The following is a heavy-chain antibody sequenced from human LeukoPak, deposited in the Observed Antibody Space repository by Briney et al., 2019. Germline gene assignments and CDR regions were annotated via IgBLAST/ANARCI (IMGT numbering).Heavy chain of an antibody. J-gene: IGHJ6*03. CDR3: ASHTGPAAMKGAGYYYMDV. CDR1: GFTFTSSA. V-gene: IGHV1-58*02. D-gene: IGHD2-2*01. Sequence: GASVKVSCKASGFTFTSSAMQWVRQARGQRLEWIGWIVVGSGNTNYAQKFQERVTITRDMSTSTAYMELSSLRSEDTAVYYCASHTGPAAMKGAGYYYMDVWGKGTTVTVSS. CDR2: IVVGSGNT.